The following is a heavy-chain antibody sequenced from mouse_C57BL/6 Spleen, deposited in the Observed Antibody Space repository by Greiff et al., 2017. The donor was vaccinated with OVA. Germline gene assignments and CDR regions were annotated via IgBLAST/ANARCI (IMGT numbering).Heavy chain of an antibody. CDR2: ISSGGDYI. Sequence: VQLKESGEGLVKPGGSLKLSCAASGFTFSSYAMSWVRQTPEKRLEWVAYISSGGDYIYYADTVKGRFTISRDNARNTLYLQMSSLKSEDTAMYYCTRGDYYGSSSFDYWGQGTTLTVSS. CDR1: GFTFSSYA. D-gene: IGHD1-1*01. V-gene: IGHV5-9-1*02. J-gene: IGHJ2*01. CDR3: TRGDYYGSSSFDY.